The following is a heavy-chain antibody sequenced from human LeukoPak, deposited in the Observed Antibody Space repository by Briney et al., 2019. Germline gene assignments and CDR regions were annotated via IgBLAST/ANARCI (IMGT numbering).Heavy chain of an antibody. D-gene: IGHD1-26*01. CDR3: AFGSGTYYNALDI. CDR1: GFIFSNSW. CDR2: IDSDGRLT. Sequence: PGGSLSLSCAAYGFIFSNSWMHWVRQVPRKGLVWVSRIDSDGRLTTYADSVKGRFTISRDNTKHTLFLQMSNLRAEDTSVYYCAFGSGTYYNALDIWGQGTMVTVS. V-gene: IGHV3-74*03. J-gene: IGHJ3*02.